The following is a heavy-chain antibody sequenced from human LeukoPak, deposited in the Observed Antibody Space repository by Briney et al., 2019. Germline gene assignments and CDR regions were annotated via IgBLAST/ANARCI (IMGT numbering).Heavy chain of an antibody. Sequence: TGGSLRLSCAASGFTFSSYGMHWVRQAPGKGLEWVAFIRYDGSNKYYADSVKGRFTTSRANSKNSLSLQRNSLRAENPAVYYCARDLTGPTGGCSSTSCYDGGYWGQGTLVTVSS. CDR2: IRYDGSNK. CDR1: GFTFSSYG. D-gene: IGHD2-2*01. J-gene: IGHJ4*02. V-gene: IGHV3-30*02. CDR3: ARDLTGPTGGCSSTSCYDGGY.